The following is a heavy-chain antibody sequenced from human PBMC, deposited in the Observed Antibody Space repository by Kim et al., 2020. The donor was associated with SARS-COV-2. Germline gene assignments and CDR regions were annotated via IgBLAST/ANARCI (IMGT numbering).Heavy chain of an antibody. V-gene: IGHV4-34*01. J-gene: IGHJ6*02. Sequence: LKSRVTISVDASKNHFSLKLSSVTAADTAVYYCARGRRSTSHLNSYGMDVWGQGTTVTVSS. D-gene: IGHD2-2*01. CDR3: ARGRRSTSHLNSYGMDV.